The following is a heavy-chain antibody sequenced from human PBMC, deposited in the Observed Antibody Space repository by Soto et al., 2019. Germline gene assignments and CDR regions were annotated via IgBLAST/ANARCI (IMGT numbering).Heavy chain of an antibody. Sequence: ASVKVSCKASGGTFSSYAISWVRQAPGQGLEWMGGIIPIFGTANYAQKFQGRVTITADESTSTAYMELSSLRSEDTAVYYCARDPRPRKRPYYYYGMDVWGQGTAITVSS. J-gene: IGHJ6*02. CDR3: ARDPRPRKRPYYYYGMDV. CDR1: GGTFSSYA. CDR2: IIPIFGTA. V-gene: IGHV1-69*13.